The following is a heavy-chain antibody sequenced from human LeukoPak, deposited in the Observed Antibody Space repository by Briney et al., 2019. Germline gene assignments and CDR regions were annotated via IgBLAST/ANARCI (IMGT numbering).Heavy chain of an antibody. V-gene: IGHV4-38-2*02. CDR3: ARERSGYDPHEYFDY. J-gene: IGHJ4*02. CDR2: IYHSGST. CDR1: GYSISSGYY. D-gene: IGHD3-22*01. Sequence: SETLSLTCTVSGYSISSGYYWGWIRQPPGKGLEWIGIIYHSGSTYYNPSLKSRVTISVDTSKNQFSLKLSSVTAADTAVYYCARERSGYDPHEYFDYWGQGTLVTVSS.